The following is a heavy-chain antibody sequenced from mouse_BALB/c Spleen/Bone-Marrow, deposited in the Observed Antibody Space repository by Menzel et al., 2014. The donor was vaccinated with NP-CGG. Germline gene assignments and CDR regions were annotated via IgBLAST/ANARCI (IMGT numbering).Heavy chain of an antibody. Sequence: EVKLMESGPELVKPGASVKMSCKASGYTFTSYVMNWVMQKPGQGLEWIGHINPYNDGTKYNDKFKGKATLTSDKSSSTAYMELSGLTSEDSANYYCARPRQLGLPYYFDYWGPGTTLTVSS. J-gene: IGHJ2*01. CDR1: GYTFTSYV. CDR2: INPYNDGT. CDR3: ARPRQLGLPYYFDY. V-gene: IGHV1-14*01. D-gene: IGHD3-2*01.